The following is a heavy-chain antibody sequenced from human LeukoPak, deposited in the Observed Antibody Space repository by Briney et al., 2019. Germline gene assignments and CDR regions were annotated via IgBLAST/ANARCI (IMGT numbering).Heavy chain of an antibody. Sequence: GASVRVPCKASGYTFTRYDINWVRQASGQGLEWMGWMNPNSGNTGYAQKFQGRVTMTRNTSISTAYMELSSLRSEDTAVYYCARSRHLWFGELRFGYWGQGTLVTVSS. V-gene: IGHV1-8*01. J-gene: IGHJ4*02. CDR1: GYTFTRYD. D-gene: IGHD3-10*01. CDR2: MNPNSGNT. CDR3: ARSRHLWFGELRFGY.